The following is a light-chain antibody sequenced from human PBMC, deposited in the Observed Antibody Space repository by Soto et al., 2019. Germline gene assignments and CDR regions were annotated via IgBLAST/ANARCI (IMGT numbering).Light chain of an antibody. Sequence: EIVLTQSPGTLSLSPGERATLSCRASQSVSSSYLAWYQQKPGQAPRLLIYGASSRATGIPVRFSGSGSGTDFTFTISRLEPEDFAVYYCQQYGSSPRTFGQGTKVEIK. V-gene: IGKV3-20*01. CDR2: GAS. J-gene: IGKJ1*01. CDR1: QSVSSSY. CDR3: QQYGSSPRT.